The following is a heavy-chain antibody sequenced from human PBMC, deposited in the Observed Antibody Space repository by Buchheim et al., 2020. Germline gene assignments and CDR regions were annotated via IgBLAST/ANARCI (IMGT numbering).Heavy chain of an antibody. Sequence: EVQLVESGGDLVQPGGSLRLSCAASGFTSGLTFSTYSLNWVRQAPGKGLEWVSTITGSSRHIWYADSVKGRFTISRDNAKNSLYLQMNSLRADDTAGYYCAGEGSGSYFAHWGQGAL. CDR2: ITGSSRHI. J-gene: IGHJ4*02. CDR1: GFTSGLTFSTYS. D-gene: IGHD1-26*01. V-gene: IGHV3-48*01. CDR3: AGEGSGSYFAH.